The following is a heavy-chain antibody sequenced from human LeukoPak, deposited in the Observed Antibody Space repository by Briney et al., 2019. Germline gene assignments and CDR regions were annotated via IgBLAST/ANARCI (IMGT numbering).Heavy chain of an antibody. V-gene: IGHV4-59*08. CDR3: ARHLKGSNYDFWSGHNYYYYYMDV. Sequence: SETLSLTCTVSGGSISSDYWSWIRQPPGKGLEWIGYIYYSGSTYYNPSLKSRVTISVDTSKNQFSLKLSSVTAADTAVYYCARHLKGSNYDFWSGHNYYYYYMDVWGKGTTVTVSS. CDR2: IYYSGST. D-gene: IGHD3-3*01. J-gene: IGHJ6*03. CDR1: GGSISSDY.